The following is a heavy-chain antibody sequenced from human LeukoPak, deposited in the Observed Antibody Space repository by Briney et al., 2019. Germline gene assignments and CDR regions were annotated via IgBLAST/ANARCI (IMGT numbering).Heavy chain of an antibody. CDR3: ARGGVIKY. J-gene: IGHJ4*02. CDR2: IYYSGST. CDR1: GGSISSSSYY. V-gene: IGHV4-39*07. Sequence: PSETLSLTCTVSGGSISSSSYYWGWIRQPPGKGLEWIGSIYYSGSTYYNPSLKSRVTISVDTSKNQFSLKLSSVTAADTAVYYCARGGVIKYWGQGTLVTVSS. D-gene: IGHD3-10*01.